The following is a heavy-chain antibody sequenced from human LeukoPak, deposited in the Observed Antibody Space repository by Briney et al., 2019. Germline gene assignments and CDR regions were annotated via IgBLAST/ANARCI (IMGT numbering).Heavy chain of an antibody. CDR3: ARQVAAAVNWFDP. Sequence: GESLKISCKGSEYSFSSYWIGWVRQMPGKGLEWMGIIYPGDSDTRYSPSFQGQVTISADKSISTAYLQWSSLKASDTAMYYCARQVAAAVNWFDPWGQGTLVTVSS. CDR2: IYPGDSDT. D-gene: IGHD6-13*01. J-gene: IGHJ5*02. CDR1: EYSFSSYW. V-gene: IGHV5-51*01.